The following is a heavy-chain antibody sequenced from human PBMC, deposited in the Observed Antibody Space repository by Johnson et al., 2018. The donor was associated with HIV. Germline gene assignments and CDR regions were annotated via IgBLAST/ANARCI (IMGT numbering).Heavy chain of an antibody. CDR3: AREPHNFWSPDAFDI. Sequence: VQLVESGGGVVQPGRSLRLSCAASGFTFSSYGMHSVRQAPAKGLEWVAVISYDGSNKYYADSVKGRFTISRDNSKNTLYLQMNSLRAEDTAVYYCAREPHNFWSPDAFDIWGQGTMVTVSS. CDR2: ISYDGSNK. V-gene: IGHV3-30-3*01. CDR1: GFTFSSYG. D-gene: IGHD3-3*01. J-gene: IGHJ3*02.